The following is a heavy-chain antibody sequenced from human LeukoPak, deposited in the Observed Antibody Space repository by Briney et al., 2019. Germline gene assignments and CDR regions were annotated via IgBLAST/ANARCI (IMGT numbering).Heavy chain of an antibody. Sequence: GGSLRLSCAASGFTFSSYSMNWVREAPGKGLEWVSYISSSSSTIYYADSVKGRFTISRDNAKNSLYLQMNSLRAEDTAVYYCARGDGYYFDYWGQGTLVTVSS. CDR2: ISSSSSTI. J-gene: IGHJ4*02. CDR3: ARGDGYYFDY. D-gene: IGHD2-2*03. CDR1: GFTFSSYS. V-gene: IGHV3-48*01.